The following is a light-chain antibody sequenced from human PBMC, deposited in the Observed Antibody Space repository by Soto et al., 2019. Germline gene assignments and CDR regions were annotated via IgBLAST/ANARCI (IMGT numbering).Light chain of an antibody. Sequence: ELTQPPSLSVAPGQTARIAFGGNNIESKSVNWYQQKPGQAPVLVVYDDSDRPSGIPERFSGSNSGNTATLIINTAEAGDEADYYCQVWDSDNNPFYVFGAGTKVTVL. CDR2: DDS. CDR1: NIESKS. J-gene: IGLJ1*01. V-gene: IGLV3-21*02. CDR3: QVWDSDNNPFYV.